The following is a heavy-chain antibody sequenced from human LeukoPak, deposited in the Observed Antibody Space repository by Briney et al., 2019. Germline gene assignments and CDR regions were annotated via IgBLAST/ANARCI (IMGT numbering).Heavy chain of an antibody. V-gene: IGHV1-46*01. CDR2: INPSGGSS. Sequence: ASVNVSCKASGYTFTSYYMHWVRQPPGQGLEGMGIINPSGGSSSFAQKFQGRATMTRQTPTRTVYMALSEQRSEDTAVYYCARAHSSGGSCCYYYGMDVWGKGATVIVAS. D-gene: IGHD2-15*01. J-gene: IGHJ6*01. CDR1: GYTFTSYY. CDR3: ARAHSSGGSCCYYYGMDV.